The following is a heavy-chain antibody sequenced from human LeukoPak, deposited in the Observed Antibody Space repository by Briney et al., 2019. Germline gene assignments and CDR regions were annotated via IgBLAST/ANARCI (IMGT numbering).Heavy chain of an antibody. CDR3: ARVVAAAGPGYFQH. J-gene: IGHJ1*01. Sequence: SETLSLTCTVSGGSISSSSYYWGWIRQPPGKGLEWIGSIYYSGSTYYNPSLKSRVTISVDTSKNQFSLKLSSVTAADTAVYYCARVVAAAGPGYFQHWGQGTLVTVSS. D-gene: IGHD6-13*01. CDR1: GGSISSSSYY. CDR2: IYYSGST. V-gene: IGHV4-39*07.